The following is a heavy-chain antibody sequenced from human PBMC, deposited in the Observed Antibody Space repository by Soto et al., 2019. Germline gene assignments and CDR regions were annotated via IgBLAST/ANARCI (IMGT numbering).Heavy chain of an antibody. J-gene: IGHJ4*02. D-gene: IGHD4-17*01. Sequence: EVQLVESGGGLVQPGGSRRLSWAAWGFIFKNYWMHWVRKVPGKGLMWVSHINSDGSSTTYADSVKGRFTISRDNAKNMLYLQMNDLRAEDTALYYCVRNDYGADYWGQGTLVTVSS. CDR2: INSDGSST. CDR1: GFIFKNYW. CDR3: VRNDYGADY. V-gene: IGHV3-74*01.